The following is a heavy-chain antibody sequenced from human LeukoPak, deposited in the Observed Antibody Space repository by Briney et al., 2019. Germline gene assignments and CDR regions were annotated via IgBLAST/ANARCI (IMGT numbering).Heavy chain of an antibody. CDR2: IKQDGSEK. Sequence: GGSLRLSCAASGFTFDDYAMHWVRQAPGKGLEWVANIKQDGSEKYYVDSVKGRFTISRDNAKNSLYLQMNSLRAEDTAVYYCAKDGEVYCGGDCSIGDYWGQGTLVTVSS. D-gene: IGHD2-21*01. J-gene: IGHJ4*02. V-gene: IGHV3-7*01. CDR3: AKDGEVYCGGDCSIGDY. CDR1: GFTFDDYA.